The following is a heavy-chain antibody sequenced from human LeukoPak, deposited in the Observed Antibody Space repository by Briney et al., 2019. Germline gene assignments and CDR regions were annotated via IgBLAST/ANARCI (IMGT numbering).Heavy chain of an antibody. D-gene: IGHD3-10*01. V-gene: IGHV1-3*01. J-gene: IGHJ5*02. CDR2: INAGNGNT. Sequence: ASVKVSCKASGYTFTSYAMHWVRQAPGQRLEWMGWINAGNGNTKYSQKFQGRVTITRDTSASTAYMELSSLRSEDTAVYYCARDGRFGESHNWFDPWGQGTLVTVSS. CDR3: ARDGRFGESHNWFDP. CDR1: GYTFTSYA.